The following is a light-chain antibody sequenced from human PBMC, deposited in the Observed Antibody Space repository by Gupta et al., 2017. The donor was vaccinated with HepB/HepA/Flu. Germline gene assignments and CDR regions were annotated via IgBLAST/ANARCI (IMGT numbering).Light chain of an antibody. V-gene: IGKV2-28*01. CDR2: LGS. CDR3: MQTPQTPS. J-gene: IGKJ2*01. Sequence: IVVDHTPPSLTVPPGEAAPISCRSSQTLLHRNGNNYLDCFVQRAGQSPQLVVYLGSNRASGVPDRFSGSVSGTDFTLKISRVEPEDVGIYYCMQTPQTPSFGQGTKLEI. CDR1: QTLLHRNGNNY.